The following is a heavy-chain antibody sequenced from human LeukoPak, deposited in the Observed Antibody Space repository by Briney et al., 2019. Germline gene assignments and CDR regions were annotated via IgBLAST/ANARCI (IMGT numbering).Heavy chain of an antibody. CDR3: AREEKWDLQANDY. CDR1: GFTFSSYS. J-gene: IGHJ4*02. D-gene: IGHD1-26*01. CDR2: ISSSSSYI. V-gene: IGHV3-21*01. Sequence: GGSLRLSCAASGFTFSSYSMNWVRQAPGEGLEWVSSISSSSSYIYYADSVKGRFTISRDNAKNSLYLQINSLRAEDTAVYYCAREEKWDLQANDYWGQGTLVTVSS.